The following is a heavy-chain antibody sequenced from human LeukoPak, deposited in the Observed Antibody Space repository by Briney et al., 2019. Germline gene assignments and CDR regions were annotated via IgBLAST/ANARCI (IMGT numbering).Heavy chain of an antibody. Sequence: SETLSLSCTVSGGTISSYYWNWIRQPPGKGLEWIAYIYYSGSTNYNPSLKSRVTISVDTSKNQFSLKLSSVTAADTALYYCAREDYDSSGYYYDYWGQGTLVTVSS. CDR3: AREDYDSSGYYYDY. CDR1: GGTISSYY. V-gene: IGHV4-59*01. J-gene: IGHJ4*02. D-gene: IGHD3-22*01. CDR2: IYYSGST.